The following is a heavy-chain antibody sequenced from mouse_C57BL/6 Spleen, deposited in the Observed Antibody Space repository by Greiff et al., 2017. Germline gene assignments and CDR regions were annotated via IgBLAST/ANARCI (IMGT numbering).Heavy chain of an antibody. J-gene: IGHJ1*03. Sequence: DVKLVESGGGLVQPGGSLKLSCAASGFTFSDYYMYWVRQTPEKRLEWVAYISNGGGSTYYPDTVKGRFTISRDNAKNTLYLQMSRLKSEDTAMYYCARDGGGSYGYFDVWGTGTTVTVSS. CDR2: ISNGGGST. V-gene: IGHV5-12*01. CDR1: GFTFSDYY. CDR3: ARDGGGSYGYFDV. D-gene: IGHD1-1*02.